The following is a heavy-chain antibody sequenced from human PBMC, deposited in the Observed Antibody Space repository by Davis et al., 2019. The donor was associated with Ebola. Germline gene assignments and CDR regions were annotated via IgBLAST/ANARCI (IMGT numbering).Heavy chain of an antibody. CDR2: IYYSGST. D-gene: IGHD3-16*01. J-gene: IGHJ4*02. CDR3: ARTYDYIWGSYDY. CDR1: GFTFSSYA. V-gene: IGHV4-39*01. Sequence: PGGSLRLSCAASGFTFSSYAMSWVRQPPGKGLEWIGSIYYSGSTYYNPSLKSRVTISVDTSKNQFSLKLSSVTAADTAVYYCARTYDYIWGSYDYWGQGTLVTVSS.